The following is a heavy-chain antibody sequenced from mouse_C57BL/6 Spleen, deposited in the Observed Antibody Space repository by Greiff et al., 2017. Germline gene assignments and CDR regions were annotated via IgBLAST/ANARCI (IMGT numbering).Heavy chain of an antibody. CDR1: GYAFSSYW. J-gene: IGHJ1*03. Sequence: QVQLQQSGAELVKPGASVKISCKASGYAFSSYWMNWVKQRPGKGLEWIGQIYPGDGDTNYNGKFKGKATLTADKSSSTAYMQLSSLTSEDSAVYFCARNYGSSYWYWDVGGTGTTVTVSS. CDR2: IYPGDGDT. D-gene: IGHD1-1*01. CDR3: ARNYGSSYWYWDV. V-gene: IGHV1-80*01.